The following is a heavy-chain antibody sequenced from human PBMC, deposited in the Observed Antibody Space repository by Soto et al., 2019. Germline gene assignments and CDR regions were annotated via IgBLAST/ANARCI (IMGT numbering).Heavy chain of an antibody. CDR2: MNPNSGNT. CDR1: GYTFTSYD. D-gene: IGHD3-3*01. Sequence: QVQLVQSGAEVKKPGASVKVSCKASGYTFTSYDINWVRQATGQGLEWMGWMNPNSGNTGYAQKFQGRVNMTRNTSISTAYMELMSLRSEDTAVYYCARGRETDFWSGYYGLGDDYWGQGTLVTVSS. CDR3: ARGRETDFWSGYYGLGDDY. V-gene: IGHV1-8*01. J-gene: IGHJ4*02.